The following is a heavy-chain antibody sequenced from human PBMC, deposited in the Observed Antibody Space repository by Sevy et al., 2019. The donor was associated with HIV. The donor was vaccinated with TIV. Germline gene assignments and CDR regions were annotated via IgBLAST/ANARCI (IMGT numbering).Heavy chain of an antibody. V-gene: IGHV3-33*01. CDR1: GFTFSSFG. Sequence: GGSLRLSCAASGFTFSSFGMHWVLQAPGKGLEWLAVIWFDGSNTYYSDSVKGRFTISRDIAKNTLHLQMNSLRAEDTAVYYCARDLEFYDYGDYGPAFMPDFWGHGTLVTVSS. CDR2: IWFDGSNT. J-gene: IGHJ4*01. CDR3: ARDLEFYDYGDYGPAFMPDF. D-gene: IGHD4-17*01.